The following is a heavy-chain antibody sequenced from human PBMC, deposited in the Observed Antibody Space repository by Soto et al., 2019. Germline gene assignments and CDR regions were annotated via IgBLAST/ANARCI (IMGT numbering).Heavy chain of an antibody. CDR2: IIPIFGTA. V-gene: IGHV1-69*13. CDR1: GGTFSSYA. D-gene: IGHD3-3*01. Sequence: ASVKVSCKASGGTFSSYAISWVRQAPGQGLEWMGGIIPIFGTANYAQKFQGRVTITADESTSTAYMELSSLRSEDTAVYYCTFGVVIIVSQDYYYYGMDVWGQGTTVTVSS. J-gene: IGHJ6*02. CDR3: TFGVVIIVSQDYYYYGMDV.